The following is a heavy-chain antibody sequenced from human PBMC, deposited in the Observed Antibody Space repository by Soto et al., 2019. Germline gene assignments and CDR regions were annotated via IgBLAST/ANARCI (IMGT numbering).Heavy chain of an antibody. D-gene: IGHD3-22*01. J-gene: IGHJ6*01. CDR1: GGTFDNYA. Sequence: SVKVSCKASGGTFDNYAISWVRQAPGQGLEWVGVIIPHVDAANYAQKFQGRVTIAADESAGPAYMELSRLTSEDTAVYSCAKGSYYDDSSAHDTPGFYYNYSGLGVWEQGTRVTVFS. CDR2: IIPHVDAA. CDR3: AKGSYYDDSSAHDTPGFYYNYSGLGV. V-gene: IGHV1-69*13.